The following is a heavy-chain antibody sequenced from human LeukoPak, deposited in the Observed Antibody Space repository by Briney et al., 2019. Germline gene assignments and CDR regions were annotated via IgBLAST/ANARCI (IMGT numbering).Heavy chain of an antibody. CDR2: ISYDGSNK. D-gene: IGHD6-13*01. J-gene: IGHJ4*02. CDR3: ARDYSESTSSNLDY. CDR1: GFTFSSYA. V-gene: IGHV3-30-3*01. Sequence: QPGRSLRLSCAASGFTFSSYAMHWVRQAPGKGLEWVAVISYDGSNKYYADSVKGRFTISRDNSKNTLYLQMNSLRAEDTAVYYCARDYSESTSSNLDYWGQGTLVTVSS.